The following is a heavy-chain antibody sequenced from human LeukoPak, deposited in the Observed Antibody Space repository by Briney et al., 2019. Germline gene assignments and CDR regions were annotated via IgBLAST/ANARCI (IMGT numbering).Heavy chain of an antibody. V-gene: IGHV3-9*01. D-gene: IGHD6-19*01. J-gene: IGHJ5*02. CDR1: GFTFDDYA. CDR2: ISWNSGSI. CDR3: ARGATLPGIAVAGTPKGWFDP. Sequence: GGSLRLSCAASGFTFDDYAMHWVRQAPGKGLEWVSGISWNSGSIGYADSVKGRFTISRDNAKNSLYLQMNSLRAEDTAVYYCARGATLPGIAVAGTPKGWFDPWGQGTLVTVSS.